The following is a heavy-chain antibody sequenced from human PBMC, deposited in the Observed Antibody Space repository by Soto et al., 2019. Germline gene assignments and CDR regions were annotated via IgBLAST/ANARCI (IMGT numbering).Heavy chain of an antibody. Sequence: GGSLRLSCAASGFTFSSYAMSWVRQAPGKGLEWVGRIKSKTDGGTTDYAAPVKGRFTISRDDSKNTLYLQMNSLKTEGTAVNYCTTEGATTYYYDSSGYYSYYYYYGMDVWGQGTTVTVSS. J-gene: IGHJ6*02. CDR1: GFTFSSYA. V-gene: IGHV3-15*01. CDR2: IKSKTDGGTT. CDR3: TTEGATTYYYDSSGYYSYYYYYGMDV. D-gene: IGHD3-22*01.